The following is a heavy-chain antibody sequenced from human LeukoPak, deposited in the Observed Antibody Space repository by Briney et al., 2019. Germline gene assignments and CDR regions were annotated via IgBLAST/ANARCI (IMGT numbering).Heavy chain of an antibody. CDR1: GASISTNNYY. CDR3: AREFAHGWFDP. V-gene: IGHV4-39*02. CDR2: VYYNGST. J-gene: IGHJ5*02. Sequence: SETLSLTCTVSGASISTNNYYWAWIHQPPGKGLEWLGSVYYNGSTFYNPSLKSRVIISIDASKNQFSLRLNPVTAADTSVYYCAREFAHGWFDPWGQGALVTVSS.